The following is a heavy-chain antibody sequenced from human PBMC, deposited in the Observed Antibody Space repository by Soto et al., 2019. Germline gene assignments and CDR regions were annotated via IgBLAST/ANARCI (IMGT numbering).Heavy chain of an antibody. V-gene: IGHV4-34*01. CDR1: GGSFSGDY. Sequence: TLSLTCSVYGGSFSGDYWIWIRQPPGKGLEWIGEINHSGSTNYSPSLKSRVTISVDTSKNQFSLKLSSVTAADTAVYYCARGRSSYGPKSENWFDPWGQGTLVTVSS. J-gene: IGHJ5*02. CDR3: ARGRSSYGPKSENWFDP. CDR2: INHSGST. D-gene: IGHD6-13*01.